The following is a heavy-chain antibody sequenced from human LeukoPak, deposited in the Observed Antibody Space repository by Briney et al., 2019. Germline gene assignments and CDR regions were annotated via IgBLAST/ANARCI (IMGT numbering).Heavy chain of an antibody. Sequence: ASVKVSCKASGYTFTSYAMHWVRQAPGQRLEWMGWINAGNGNTKYSQKFQGRVTITRDASASTAYMELSSLRSEDTAVYYCARVGGSGSYYNFDYWGQGTLVTVSS. V-gene: IGHV1-3*01. CDR1: GYTFTSYA. J-gene: IGHJ4*02. CDR3: ARVGGSGSYYNFDY. D-gene: IGHD3-10*01. CDR2: INAGNGNT.